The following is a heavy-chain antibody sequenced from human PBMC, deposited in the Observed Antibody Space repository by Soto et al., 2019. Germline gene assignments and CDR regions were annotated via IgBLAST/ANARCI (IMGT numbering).Heavy chain of an antibody. J-gene: IGHJ6*02. Sequence: LSETLSLTCAVYGGSFSGYYWSWIRQPPGKGLEWIGEINHSGSTNYNPSLKSRVTISVDTSKNQFSLKLSSVTAADTAVYYWARVETRYYYYGMDVWGQGTTVTVSS. D-gene: IGHD2-21*02. V-gene: IGHV4-34*01. CDR3: ARVETRYYYYGMDV. CDR1: GGSFSGYY. CDR2: INHSGST.